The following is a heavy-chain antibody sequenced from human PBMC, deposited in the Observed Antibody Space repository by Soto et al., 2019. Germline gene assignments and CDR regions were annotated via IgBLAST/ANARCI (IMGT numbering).Heavy chain of an antibody. CDR2: IWYDGSNK. CDR3: ARGRRGKGYCTNGVCYGPAYFGMDV. Sequence: PGGSLRLSCAASGFTFSSYGMHWVRQAPGKGLEWVAVIWYDGSNKYYADSVKGRFTISRDNSKNTLYLHMNSLRAEDTAVYYCARGRRGKGYCTNGVCYGPAYFGMDVWGQGTTVTVSS. J-gene: IGHJ6*02. V-gene: IGHV3-33*01. CDR1: GFTFSSYG. D-gene: IGHD2-8*01.